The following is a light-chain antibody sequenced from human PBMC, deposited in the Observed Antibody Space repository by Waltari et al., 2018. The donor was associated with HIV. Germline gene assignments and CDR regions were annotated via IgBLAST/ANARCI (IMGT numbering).Light chain of an antibody. CDR2: ATS. V-gene: IGKV1-9*01. Sequence: DIQLTQSPSFLSASVGDRVTIPCRASQNSYSYLAWYQQKPGRAPQVLIYATSTLQSGVPSRFSGSGSGTEFALTITNLQPDDFATYYCQQVNGYPLTFGGGTKVEIK. CDR3: QQVNGYPLT. J-gene: IGKJ4*01. CDR1: QNSYSY.